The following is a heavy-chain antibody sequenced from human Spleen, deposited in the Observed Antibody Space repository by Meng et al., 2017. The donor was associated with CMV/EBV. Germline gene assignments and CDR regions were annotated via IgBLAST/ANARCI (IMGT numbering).Heavy chain of an antibody. CDR3: ARWVSGMVFDY. J-gene: IGHJ4*02. V-gene: IGHV1-2*02. Sequence: SVQVSCKASGYTFTSYYMHWVRQAPGQGLEWMGWINPNSGCTKYAQNFKGRVTMTRDTSISTAYMDLSGLRSDDTAVYYCARWVSGMVFDYWGQGTLVTVSS. CDR1: GYTFTSYY. D-gene: IGHD3-10*01. CDR2: INPNSGCT.